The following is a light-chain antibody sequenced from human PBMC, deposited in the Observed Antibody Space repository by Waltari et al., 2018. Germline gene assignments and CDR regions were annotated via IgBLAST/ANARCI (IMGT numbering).Light chain of an antibody. CDR3: QHYGSSRLT. J-gene: IGKJ4*01. V-gene: IGKV3-20*01. Sequence: EIVLTQSPGTLSLSPGERVTLSCRASQSVSSSSLAWYQQKPGQAPRLLIYGASSRATGIPDRFSGSGSGTAFTLTISRLEPEDFAVYWCQHYGSSRLTFGGGTKVEIK. CDR1: QSVSSSS. CDR2: GAS.